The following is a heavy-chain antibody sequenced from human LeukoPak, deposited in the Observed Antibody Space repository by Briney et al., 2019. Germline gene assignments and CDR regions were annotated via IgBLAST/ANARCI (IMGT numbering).Heavy chain of an antibody. D-gene: IGHD5-24*01. CDR3: RRGGGYTGNYYYYSYGMDV. Sequence: SETLSLTRTVSGGSISSYCWSWIRQPPGEGLEWIGYIYYSRSTNYNPSLRSRVTISVDTSKNQFSLKLSSVTAADTAVYYCRRGGGYTGNYYYYSYGMDVWGQGPTVTVSS. V-gene: IGHV4-59*01. J-gene: IGHJ6*02. CDR1: GGSISSYC. CDR2: IYYSRST.